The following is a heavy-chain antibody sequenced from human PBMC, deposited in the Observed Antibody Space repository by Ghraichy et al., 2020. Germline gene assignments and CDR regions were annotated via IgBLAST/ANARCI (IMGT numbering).Heavy chain of an antibody. CDR1: GYTFTSYY. D-gene: IGHD3-22*01. J-gene: IGHJ5*02. V-gene: IGHV1-46*01. CDR3: ARNYDSGFDP. CDR2: INPSGGNT. Sequence: ASVKVSCKASGYTFTSYYMHWVRQAPGQGLEWLGFINPSGGNTSYAQRFQGRVTMTRDTSTSTVYMELSSLRSEDTAVYYCARNYDSGFDPWGQGTLVTVSS.